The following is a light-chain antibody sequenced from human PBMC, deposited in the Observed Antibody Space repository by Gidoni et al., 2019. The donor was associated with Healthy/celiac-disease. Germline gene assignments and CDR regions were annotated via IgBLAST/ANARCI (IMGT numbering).Light chain of an antibody. CDR3: QHNGNLWT. Sequence: DTHMTQSPSTLSASGGDTVTITCRARQSISDWLAWYQQKTGEAPNLLYYKASRLESGVPTRIGGSGSGKEFAITISRLQPNDLATYYCQHNGNLWTFGQGTKVEIK. V-gene: IGKV1-5*03. CDR2: KAS. CDR1: QSISDW. J-gene: IGKJ1*01.